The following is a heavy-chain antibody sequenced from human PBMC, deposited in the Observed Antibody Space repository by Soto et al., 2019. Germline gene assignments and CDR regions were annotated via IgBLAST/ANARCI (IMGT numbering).Heavy chain of an antibody. CDR2: MDQDGSET. CDR1: GFTFSTYW. Sequence: EVQLVESGGGLVQPGGSLRLSCAASGFTFSTYWMTWVRQPPGKGLEWVANMDQDGSETYYVDSGRGRFTVVRDNAKNSLYLQVNSLRVGDTAVYYWVCGGNFFIYWGQGTLVTVSP. CDR3: VCGGNFFIY. J-gene: IGHJ4*02. V-gene: IGHV3-7*01. D-gene: IGHD3-16*01.